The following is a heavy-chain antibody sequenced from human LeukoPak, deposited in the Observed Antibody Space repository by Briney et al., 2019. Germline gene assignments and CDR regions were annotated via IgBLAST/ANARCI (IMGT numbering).Heavy chain of an antibody. J-gene: IGHJ6*03. CDR3: ARDLSGDGSGRYYYYYYMDV. V-gene: IGHV1-46*01. CDR1: GYTFTNYY. D-gene: IGHD3-10*01. Sequence: ASVKVSCKASGYTFTNYYMHWVRQAPGQGLEWMGVINPSGGSTSYAQKFQGRVTMTRDTSTSTVYMELSSLRSEDTAVYYCARDLSGDGSGRYYYYYYMDVWGKGTTVTISS. CDR2: INPSGGST.